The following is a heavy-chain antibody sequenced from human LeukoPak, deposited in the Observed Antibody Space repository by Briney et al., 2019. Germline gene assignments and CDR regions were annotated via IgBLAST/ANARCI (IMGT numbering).Heavy chain of an antibody. CDR2: IRSKVYSYAT. CDR3: TVAYCGSDCYSGC. Sequence: GGSLIISCASSGFTFSGSAIHWVRQASGKGLEWVGRIRSKVYSYATAYAASVKGRFTISRDDSKTTAYLQMNSLKIEDTAVYYCTVAYCGSDCYSGCWGQGTLVTVSS. D-gene: IGHD2-21*02. V-gene: IGHV3-73*01. CDR1: GFTFSGSA. J-gene: IGHJ4*02.